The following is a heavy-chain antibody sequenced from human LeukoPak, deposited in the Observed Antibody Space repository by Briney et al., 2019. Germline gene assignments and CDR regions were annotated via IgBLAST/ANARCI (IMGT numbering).Heavy chain of an antibody. V-gene: IGHV4-39*01. CDR3: ARFNTVVGAAWTHYFDY. CDR1: GGSISTSSHF. D-gene: IGHD4-23*01. Sequence: PSETLSLTCIVSGGSISTSSHFWGWIRQPPGKGLEWIGTIYYSGSTYYNPSLKSRITMSVDTSKNQFSLKLSSVTAADTAVYYCARFNTVVGAAWTHYFDYWGQGTLVTVSS. CDR2: IYYSGST. J-gene: IGHJ4*02.